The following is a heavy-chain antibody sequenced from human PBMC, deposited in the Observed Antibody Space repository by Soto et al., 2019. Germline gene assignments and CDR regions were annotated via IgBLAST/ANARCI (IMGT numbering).Heavy chain of an antibody. J-gene: IGHJ6*02. Sequence: SETLSLTCTVSNGSISSGGYSWSWIRQTPGKGLEWIGYIYPTGKTYYNPSLKNRATLSIDTSQNQFSLQLTSVTAADTAVYSCARAPPGPAPRWGVWGHGTTVTVSS. CDR3: ARAPPGPAPRWGV. V-gene: IGHV4-30-2*01. CDR2: IYPTGKT. CDR1: NGSISSGGYS. D-gene: IGHD3-16*01.